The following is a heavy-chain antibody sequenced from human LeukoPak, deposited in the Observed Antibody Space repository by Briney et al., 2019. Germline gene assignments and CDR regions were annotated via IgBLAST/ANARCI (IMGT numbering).Heavy chain of an antibody. J-gene: IGHJ4*02. CDR2: ISGSGGST. CDR3: AKSRSSGWVLGFDY. CDR1: GFTFSSYA. D-gene: IGHD6-19*01. Sequence: QPGGSLRLSCAASGFTFSSYAMSWVRQAPGKGLEWVSTISGSGGSTFYADSVKGRFTISRDSSKNTLYLQMNSLRAEDTALYYCAKSRSSGWVLGFDYWGQGTLVTVSS. V-gene: IGHV3-23*01.